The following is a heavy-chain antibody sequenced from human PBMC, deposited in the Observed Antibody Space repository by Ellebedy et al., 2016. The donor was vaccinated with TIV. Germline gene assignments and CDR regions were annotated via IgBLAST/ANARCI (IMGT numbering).Heavy chain of an antibody. Sequence: GGSLRLSCAASGFTFTSYWMTWVRQAPGKGLEWVANINQDGSDKYYVDSLRGRFTISRDNAKNSLYLQMNSLRGEDTAVYYCATDGSYGDYRSPTHAFVMWGQGTLVTVSS. CDR3: ATDGSYGDYRSPTHAFVM. CDR2: INQDGSDK. J-gene: IGHJ3*02. CDR1: GFTFTSYW. V-gene: IGHV3-7*01. D-gene: IGHD4-17*01.